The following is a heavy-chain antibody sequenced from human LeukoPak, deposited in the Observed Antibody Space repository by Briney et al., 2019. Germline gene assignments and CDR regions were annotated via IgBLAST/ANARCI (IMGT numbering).Heavy chain of an antibody. J-gene: IGHJ4*02. CDR2: IYHSGST. D-gene: IGHD4-17*01. V-gene: IGHV4-39*07. CDR3: ARLSYGDYVGTFFDY. Sequence: PSETLSLTCTVSGGSISSSSYYWGWIRQPPGKGLEWIGSIYHSGSTYYNPSLKSRVTISVDTSKNQFSLQLNSVTPEDTAVYYCARLSYGDYVGTFFDYWGQGTLVTVSS. CDR1: GGSISSSSYY.